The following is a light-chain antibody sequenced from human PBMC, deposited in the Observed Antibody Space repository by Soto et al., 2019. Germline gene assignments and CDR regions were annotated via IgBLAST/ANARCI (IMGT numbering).Light chain of an antibody. CDR3: QQDNEWPLT. CDR2: HAS. J-gene: IGKJ4*01. V-gene: IGKV3-15*01. CDR1: QSVSNN. Sequence: EIVMTQSPATLSVSPGERATLSCRASQSVSNNLAWYQQKPGQAPRLLIYHASTGATGIPARFSGSGSGTELTLTISSVQYEHFAVYYCQQDNEWPLTFGGGTKVEIK.